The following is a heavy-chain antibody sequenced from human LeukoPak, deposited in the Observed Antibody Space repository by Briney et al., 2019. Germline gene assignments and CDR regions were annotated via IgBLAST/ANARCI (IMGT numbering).Heavy chain of an antibody. V-gene: IGHV3-23*01. CDR1: GFTFSSYA. CDR2: ISGSGGST. J-gene: IGHJ5*02. CDR3: ARVMTTVTNGWFDP. Sequence: GGSLRLSCAASGFTFSSYAMSWVRQAPGKGLEWVSAISGSGGSTYYADSVKGRFTISRDNAKNSLYLQMNSLRAEDTAVYYCARVMTTVTNGWFDPWGQGTLVTVSS. D-gene: IGHD4-17*01.